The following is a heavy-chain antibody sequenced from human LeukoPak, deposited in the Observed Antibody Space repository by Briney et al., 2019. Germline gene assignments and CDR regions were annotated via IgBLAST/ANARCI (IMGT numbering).Heavy chain of an antibody. CDR2: IYHSGST. J-gene: IGHJ4*02. CDR1: GYSISSGYY. Sequence: SETLSLTCTVSGYSISSGYYWGWIRQPPGKGLEWIGSIYHSGSTYYNPSLKSRVTISVGTSKNQFSLKLSSVTAADTAVYYCARVETGDFDYWGQGTLVTVSS. D-gene: IGHD2-21*02. V-gene: IGHV4-38-2*02. CDR3: ARVETGDFDY.